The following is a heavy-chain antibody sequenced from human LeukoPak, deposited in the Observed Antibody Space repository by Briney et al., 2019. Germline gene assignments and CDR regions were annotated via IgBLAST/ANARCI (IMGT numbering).Heavy chain of an antibody. CDR2: ISGSGGST. Sequence: GGSLRLSCAASGFTFSSYAMSWVRQAPGKGLEWVSAISGSGGSTYYADSVKGRFTISRDNAKNSLYLQMNSLRAEDTAVYYCARVTRIYSVDYWGQGTLVTVSS. V-gene: IGHV3-23*01. D-gene: IGHD1-20*01. CDR3: ARVTRIYSVDY. CDR1: GFTFSSYA. J-gene: IGHJ4*02.